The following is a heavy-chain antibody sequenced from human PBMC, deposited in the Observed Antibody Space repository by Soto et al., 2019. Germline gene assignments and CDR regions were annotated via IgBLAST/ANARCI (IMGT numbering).Heavy chain of an antibody. CDR1: GGTFSSYA. D-gene: IGHD2-21*01. CDR3: ARVPGGGGVLFLQADV. CDR2: IIPIFGTA. Sequence: QVPLVQSGAEVKKPGSSVKVSCKASGGTFSSYAISWVRQAPGQGLEWMGGIIPIFGTANYAQKFQGRVTITADKSTSTAYMELSSLRSEDTAVYYCARVPGGGGVLFLQADVWGQGTTVTVSS. J-gene: IGHJ6*02. V-gene: IGHV1-69*06.